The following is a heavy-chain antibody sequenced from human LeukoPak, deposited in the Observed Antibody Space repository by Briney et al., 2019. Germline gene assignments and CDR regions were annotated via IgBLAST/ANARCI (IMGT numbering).Heavy chain of an antibody. CDR3: ARTPYDFWSDYLLYYMDV. D-gene: IGHD3-3*01. V-gene: IGHV4-61*02. CDR2: IYTSGST. Sequence: SETLSLTCTVSGGSISSGSYYWSWIRQPAGKGLEWIGRIYTSGSTNYNPSLKSRVTISVDTSKNQFSLKLSSVTAADTAVYYCARTPYDFWSDYLLYYMDVWGKGTTVTVSS. CDR1: GGSISSGSYY. J-gene: IGHJ6*03.